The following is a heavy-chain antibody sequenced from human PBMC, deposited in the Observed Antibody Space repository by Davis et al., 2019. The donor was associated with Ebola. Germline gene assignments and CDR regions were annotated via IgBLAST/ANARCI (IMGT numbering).Heavy chain of an antibody. CDR3: ARGERRYYDYNGMDV. J-gene: IGHJ6*02. D-gene: IGHD1-1*01. CDR2: ISTYGTTI. V-gene: IGHV3-11*01. Sequence: PGGSLRLSCAASGFTFSDYYMSWIRQAPGKGLEWLSYISTYGTTIYYGNSVKGRITISRDNAKNSLYLQMHSLRPEDTAVYYCARGERRYYDYNGMDVWGQGTTVTVSS. CDR1: GFTFSDYY.